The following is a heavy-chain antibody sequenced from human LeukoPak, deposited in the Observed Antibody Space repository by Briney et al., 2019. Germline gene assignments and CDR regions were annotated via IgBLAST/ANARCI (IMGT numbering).Heavy chain of an antibody. CDR2: ISSSGSII. V-gene: IGHV3-11*04. J-gene: IGHJ4*02. CDR1: GFTFSDYY. CDR3: VRDGITGTGRMAY. Sequence: PGGSLRLSCAASGFTFSDYYMSWIRQAPGKGLEWVSYISSSGSIIYYADSVKGRFTISRDNAKRSLYLQMNSLRVDDTAVYYCVRDGITGTGRMAYWGQGALVTVSS. D-gene: IGHD1-20*01.